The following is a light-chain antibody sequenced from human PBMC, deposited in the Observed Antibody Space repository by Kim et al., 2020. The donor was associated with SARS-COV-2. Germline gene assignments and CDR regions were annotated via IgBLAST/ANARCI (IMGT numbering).Light chain of an antibody. V-gene: IGKV1-6*01. CDR3: LQDYTYPYT. CDR1: QGIRND. J-gene: IGKJ2*01. CDR2: ASS. Sequence: SAAIGDRVIITCRASQGIRNDLGWYQQKPGKAPKLLIYASSILQSGVPSRFSGSGSGTEFTLTISSLQPEDLATYYCLQDYTYPYTFGQGTKLQI.